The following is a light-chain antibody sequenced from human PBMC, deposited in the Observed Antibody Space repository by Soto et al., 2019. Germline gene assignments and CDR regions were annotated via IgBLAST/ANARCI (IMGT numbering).Light chain of an antibody. V-gene: IGKV1-9*01. CDR2: AAS. CDR1: QGISSY. J-gene: IGKJ4*01. Sequence: DIQLTQSPSFLSASVGDRVTITCRASQGISSYLAWYQQKPGKAPKLLIYAASTLQSGVPSRFSGSGSGTECTLTISSLQPEDCATYYCQQLNSYLVSTFGGGTKVEIK. CDR3: QQLNSYLVST.